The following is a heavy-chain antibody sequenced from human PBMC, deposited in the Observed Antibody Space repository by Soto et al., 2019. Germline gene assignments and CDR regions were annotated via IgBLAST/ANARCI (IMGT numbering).Heavy chain of an antibody. J-gene: IGHJ6*03. CDR1: GYTFTSYD. D-gene: IGHD2-2*01. Sequence: ASVKVSCKASGYTFTSYDINWVRQATGQGLERMGCMNSNSGNTGYAQKFQGRVTMTRNTSISTAYMELSSLRSEDTAVYYCAREEYQLLSSYYYYMDVWGKGTTVTVSS. CDR2: MNSNSGNT. V-gene: IGHV1-8*01. CDR3: AREEYQLLSSYYYYMDV.